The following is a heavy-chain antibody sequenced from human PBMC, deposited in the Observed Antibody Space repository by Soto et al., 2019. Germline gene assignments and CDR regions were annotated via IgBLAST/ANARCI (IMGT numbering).Heavy chain of an antibody. Sequence: QVQLVQSGAEVKKPGASVKVSCKASGYTFTNYCTSWVRQAPGQGLEYMGWISGDNGDTHDAQKVQARATTTTDTSTNPAYMELRSLRPDDTAADYCVRGPSLGYFQYGGQGTLVTVSS. CDR2: ISGDNGDT. D-gene: IGHD6-6*01. J-gene: IGHJ1*01. CDR3: VRGPSLGYFQY. V-gene: IGHV1-18*01. CDR1: GYTFTNYC.